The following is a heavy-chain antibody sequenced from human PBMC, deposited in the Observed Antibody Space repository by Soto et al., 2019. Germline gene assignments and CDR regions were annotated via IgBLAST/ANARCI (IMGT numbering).Heavy chain of an antibody. CDR1: GFTFDDYA. J-gene: IGHJ3*02. D-gene: IGHD6-19*01. Sequence: GGSLRLSCAASGFTFDDYAMHWVRQAPGKGLEWVSGISWNSGSIGYADSVKGRFTISRDNAKNSLYLQMNSLRAEDTALYYCAKDIRSGWYVRDAFDIWGQGTMVTVSS. CDR3: AKDIRSGWYVRDAFDI. CDR2: ISWNSGSI. V-gene: IGHV3-9*01.